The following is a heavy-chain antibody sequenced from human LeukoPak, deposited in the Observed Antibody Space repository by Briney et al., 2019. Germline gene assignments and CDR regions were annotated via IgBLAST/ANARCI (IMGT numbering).Heavy chain of an antibody. V-gene: IGHV1-69*04. J-gene: IGHJ4*02. Sequence: SVKVSCKASGGTLSSYDINWVRQAPGQGLEWIGRIIPMFGIVNYAQNFQGRVTITADKSTNTAYMELSGLRSEDTAFYYCARADSSGYSLDENFDYWGQGTLVTVSS. CDR2: IIPMFGIV. CDR3: ARADSSGYSLDENFDY. D-gene: IGHD3-22*01. CDR1: GGTLSSYD.